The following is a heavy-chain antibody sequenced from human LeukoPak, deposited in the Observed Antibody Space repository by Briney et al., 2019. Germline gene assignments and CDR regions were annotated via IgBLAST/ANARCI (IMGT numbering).Heavy chain of an antibody. CDR2: INYDARSR. J-gene: IGHJ1*01. D-gene: IGHD1-1*01. CDR1: GFTFSLSW. CDR3: VRGAGPGTPFD. Sequence: GSLRLSCAASGFTFSLSWMHWVRQAPGKGLEWVSSINYDARSRTYADSVKGRLTISRDNAENTLFLQMNSLRVEDTAIYSCVRGAGPGTPFDWGQGILVTVSS. V-gene: IGHV3-74*01.